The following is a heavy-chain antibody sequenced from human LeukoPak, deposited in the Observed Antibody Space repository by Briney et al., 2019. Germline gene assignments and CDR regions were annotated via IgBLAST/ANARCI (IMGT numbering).Heavy chain of an antibody. CDR1: GFTFGDYA. CDR3: AKDFRYCGGDCYPDY. D-gene: IGHD2-21*02. CDR2: ISGDGGST. J-gene: IGHJ4*02. Sequence: GGSLRLSCAASGFTFGDYAMHWVRQAPGKGLEWVSLISGDGGSTYYADSVKGRFTISRDNSKNSLYLQMNSLRTEDTALYYCAKDFRYCGGDCYPDYWGQGTLVTVSS. V-gene: IGHV3-43*02.